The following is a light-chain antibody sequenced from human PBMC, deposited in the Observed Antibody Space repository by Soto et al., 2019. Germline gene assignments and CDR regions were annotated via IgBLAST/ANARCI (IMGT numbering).Light chain of an antibody. J-gene: IGKJ2*01. CDR2: AAT. CDR3: HQYNYWPLYT. Sequence: EIGMTQSPANLSVSPGGRATLSCRASQTVHSNLAWYQHKSGQAPRLLIYAATTRATGIPARISGSGSGTEFTLTINSLQSEDSAVYFCHQYNYWPLYTFGPGTKLEIK. CDR1: QTVHSN. V-gene: IGKV3-15*01.